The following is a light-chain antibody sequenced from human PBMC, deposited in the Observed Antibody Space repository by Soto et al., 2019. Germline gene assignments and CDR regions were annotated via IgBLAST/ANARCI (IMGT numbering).Light chain of an antibody. Sequence: EIVLTQSPGTLSLSPGERATLSCRASQSVSSSYLAWYQQKPGQAPRLLIYGASSRVTGIPDRFSGSGSGTDFTLTISRLEPEDFVVYYCQQYGSSSWTFGQGTKVDI. J-gene: IGKJ1*01. CDR1: QSVSSSY. V-gene: IGKV3-20*01. CDR2: GAS. CDR3: QQYGSSSWT.